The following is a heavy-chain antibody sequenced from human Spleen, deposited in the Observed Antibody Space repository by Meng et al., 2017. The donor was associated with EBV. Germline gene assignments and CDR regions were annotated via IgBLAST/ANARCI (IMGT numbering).Heavy chain of an antibody. J-gene: IGHJ4*02. D-gene: IGHD3-22*01. V-gene: IGHV4-30-2*01. CDR3: ARDSHGYYFFDF. Sequence: LQWRQSVSGRVHPLQTPPLPCPVSGYSITSGAYSWSWVRQPPGKGLEWIGYIFHTGSTYYNASLKSRVTISVDRSKHQFSLKLTSVTPADTAVYYCARDSHGYYFFDFWGPGTLVTVSS. CDR1: GYSITSGAYS. CDR2: IFHTGST.